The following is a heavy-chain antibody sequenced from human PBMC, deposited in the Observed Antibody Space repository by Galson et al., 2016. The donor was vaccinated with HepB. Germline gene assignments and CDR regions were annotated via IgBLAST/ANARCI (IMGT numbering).Heavy chain of an antibody. CDR3: ARDQGGGHRRASDF. CDR2: VYSGGSR. D-gene: IGHD2-15*01. Sequence: SLRLSCAASGFSVSTHYMTWFRQPPGKGLEWVSVVYSGGSRYYAESVRGRFTISKDTTTSTVYLQMNSLRAEDTAVYYCARDQGGGHRRASDFWGQGTLVTVSS. J-gene: IGHJ4*02. CDR1: GFSVSTHY. V-gene: IGHV3-53*01.